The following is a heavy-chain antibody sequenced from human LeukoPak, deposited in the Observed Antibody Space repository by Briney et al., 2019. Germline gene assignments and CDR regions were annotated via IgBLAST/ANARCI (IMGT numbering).Heavy chain of an antibody. CDR3: ARVRSGLHMDV. CDR2: ISSRGTTI. J-gene: IGHJ6*02. V-gene: IGHV3-48*03. Sequence: GGSLRLSCAVSGFTFSSYEMNWVRQAPGKALEWVSYISSRGTTIYYVDSVKGRFTISRDNAKNSLYLQMNSLRAEDTALYYCARVRSGLHMDVWGQGTTVTVSS. CDR1: GFTFSSYE. D-gene: IGHD2-15*01.